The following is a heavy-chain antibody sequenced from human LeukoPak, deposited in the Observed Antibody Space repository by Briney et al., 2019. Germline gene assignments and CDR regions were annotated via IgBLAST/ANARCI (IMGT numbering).Heavy chain of an antibody. CDR2: ISYDGSNK. D-gene: IGHD3-16*02. V-gene: IGHV3-30*04. CDR1: GFTFSSYA. J-gene: IGHJ5*02. Sequence: GGSLRLSCAASGFTFSSYAMHWVRQAPGKGLEWVAVISYDGSNKYYADSVKGRFTISRDNSKNTLYLQMNSLRAEDTAVYYCARGAIDVWGSYRQNWFDPWGQGTLVTVSS. CDR3: ARGAIDVWGSYRQNWFDP.